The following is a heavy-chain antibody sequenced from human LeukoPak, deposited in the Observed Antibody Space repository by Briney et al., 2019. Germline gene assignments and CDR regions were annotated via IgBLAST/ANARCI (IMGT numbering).Heavy chain of an antibody. J-gene: IGHJ4*02. CDR2: IYYSGST. D-gene: IGHD3-16*01. CDR3: ARLPRGLIRSY. CDR1: GGSISSYY. Sequence: SETLSLTCTVSGGSISSYYWSWIRQPPGKGLEWIGYIYYSGSTNYNPSLKSRVTISVDTSNNQFSLTMASVTAADTAVYYCARLPRGLIRSYWGQGTLVTVSS. V-gene: IGHV4-59*08.